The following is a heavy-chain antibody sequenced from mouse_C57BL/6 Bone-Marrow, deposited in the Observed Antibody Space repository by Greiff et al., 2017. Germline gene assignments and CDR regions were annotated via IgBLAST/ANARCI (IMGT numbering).Heavy chain of an antibody. CDR2: IWSGGST. CDR1: GFSLTSYG. V-gene: IGHV2-2*01. J-gene: IGHJ1*03. CDR3: ARDYGNYWYFDV. D-gene: IGHD2-1*01. Sequence: QVKLQQSGPGLVQPSQSLSITCTVSGFSLTSYGVHWVRQSPGKGLEWLGVIWSGGSTDYNAAFISRLSISKDNSKSQVFFKMNSLQADDTAIYYCARDYGNYWYFDVWGTGTTVTVSS.